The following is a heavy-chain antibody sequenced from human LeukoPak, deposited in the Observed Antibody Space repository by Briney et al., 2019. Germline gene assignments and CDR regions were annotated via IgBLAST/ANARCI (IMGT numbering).Heavy chain of an antibody. J-gene: IGHJ3*02. CDR3: ARELISAFDI. CDR1: GLIFKDAW. V-gene: IGHV3-7*03. CDR2: IKQDGSEK. Sequence: PGGSLRLSCAASGLIFKDAWMTWVRQAPGKGLEWVANIKQDGSEKYYVDSVKGRFTISRDNAKNSLYLQMNSLRAEDTAVYYCARELISAFDIWGQGTMVTVSS.